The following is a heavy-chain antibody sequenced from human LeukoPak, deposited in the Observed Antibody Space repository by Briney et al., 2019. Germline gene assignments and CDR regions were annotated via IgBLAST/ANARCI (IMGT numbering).Heavy chain of an antibody. CDR2: ISWNSGSI. Sequence: NPGGSLRLSCAASGFTFDDYAMHWVRQAPGKGLEWVSGISWNSGSIGYADSVKGRFTISRDNAKNSLYLQMNSLRAEDTALYYCANFLVRAYYGSGSTSKGDAFDIWGQGTMVTVSS. V-gene: IGHV3-9*01. D-gene: IGHD3-10*01. J-gene: IGHJ3*02. CDR1: GFTFDDYA. CDR3: ANFLVRAYYGSGSTSKGDAFDI.